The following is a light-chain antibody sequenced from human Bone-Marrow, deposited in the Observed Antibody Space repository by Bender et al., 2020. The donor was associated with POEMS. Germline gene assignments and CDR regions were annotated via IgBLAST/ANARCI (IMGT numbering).Light chain of an antibody. CDR2: RNN. Sequence: QSVVTQPPSVSEAPRQRVTISCSGSNIDIGSNFVYWYQHVPGTAPKFLIYRNNQRPSGVPDRFSASKSGTSASLAISELQSEDEALYYCSAWDDSLSGWVFGGGTKLTVL. CDR1: NIDIGSNF. J-gene: IGLJ3*02. CDR3: SAWDDSLSGWV. V-gene: IGLV1-47*01.